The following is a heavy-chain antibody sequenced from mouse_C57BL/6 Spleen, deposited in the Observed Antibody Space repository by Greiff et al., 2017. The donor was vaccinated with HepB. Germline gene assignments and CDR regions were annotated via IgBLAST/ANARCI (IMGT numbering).Heavy chain of an antibody. Sequence: VQLQQSGAELARPGASVKMSCKASGYTFTSYTMHWVKQRPGQGLEWIGYINPSSGYTKYNQKFKDKATLTADKSSSTAYMQLSSLTSEDSAVYYCARSPRYDGAVDYWGQGTTLTVSS. J-gene: IGHJ2*01. V-gene: IGHV1-4*01. CDR3: ARSPRYDGAVDY. D-gene: IGHD2-14*01. CDR2: INPSSGYT. CDR1: GYTFTSYT.